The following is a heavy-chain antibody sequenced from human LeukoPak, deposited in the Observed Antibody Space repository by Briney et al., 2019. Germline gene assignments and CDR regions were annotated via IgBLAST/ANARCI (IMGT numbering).Heavy chain of an antibody. J-gene: IGHJ4*02. D-gene: IGHD6-13*01. CDR3: ARGGVYSSRGIDY. V-gene: IGHV3-23*01. CDR2: IFASGGEI. Sequence: GGSLRLSCAASGFTFSTFVMIWVRQPAGRRLGWGTSIFASGGEIHYAASVRGRFTISRDNSKSTLSLQMNRLRAEDTAVYYCARGGVYSSRGIDYWGQGTLVTVSS. CDR1: GFTFSTFV.